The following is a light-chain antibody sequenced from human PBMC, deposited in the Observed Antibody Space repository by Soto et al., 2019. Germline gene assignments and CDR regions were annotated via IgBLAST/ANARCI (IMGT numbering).Light chain of an antibody. CDR3: QQYNGYSCT. Sequence: DIQMTQSPSTLSASVGDRVSITCRASQSISTSLAWYQQKPGKAPKLLIYHASSLESGVPSRFSGSGSGTEFTLTISSLQPDDFATYYCQQYNGYSCTFGQGTRLEIK. CDR1: QSISTS. J-gene: IGKJ5*01. CDR2: HAS. V-gene: IGKV1-5*01.